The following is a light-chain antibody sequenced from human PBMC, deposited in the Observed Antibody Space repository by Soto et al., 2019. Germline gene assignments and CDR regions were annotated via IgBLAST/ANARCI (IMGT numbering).Light chain of an antibody. J-gene: IGLJ1*01. CDR3: FSFTTSHTHI. V-gene: IGLV2-14*01. CDR2: EVT. Sequence: QSVLTQPASVSGSPGQSITISCTGTSSDIGAYNYVSWFQQHPDKAPKLMIYEVTNRPSGVSNRFSGPKSGNAASLTISGLQAEDEAYYFCFSFTTSHTHIFGTGTKVTVL. CDR1: SSDIGAYNY.